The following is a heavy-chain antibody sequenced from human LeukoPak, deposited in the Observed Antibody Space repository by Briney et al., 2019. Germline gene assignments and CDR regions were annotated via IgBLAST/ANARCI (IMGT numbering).Heavy chain of an antibody. D-gene: IGHD6-13*01. CDR2: IKQDGSEK. CDR1: GFTFSSYW. V-gene: IGHV3-7*01. CDR3: ARAGGSSWFLYYFDY. Sequence: GGSLRLSCAASGFTFSSYWMSWVRQAPGKGLEWVANIKQDGSEKYYVDSVKGRFTISRDNAKNSLYLQMNSLRAEDTAVYYCARAGGSSWFLYYFDYWGQGTLVTVSS. J-gene: IGHJ4*02.